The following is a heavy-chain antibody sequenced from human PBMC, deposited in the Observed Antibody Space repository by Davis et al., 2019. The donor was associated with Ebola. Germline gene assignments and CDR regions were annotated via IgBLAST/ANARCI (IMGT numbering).Heavy chain of an antibody. Sequence: SETLSLTCTVSGGSISSYYWSWIRQPPGKGLEWIGEIYHSGSTNYNPSLKSRVTISVDTSKNQFSLKLSSVTAADTAVYYCARDSSYYDILTGYWGGFDPWGQGTLVTVSS. D-gene: IGHD3-9*01. CDR2: IYHSGST. V-gene: IGHV4-59*12. CDR3: ARDSSYYDILTGYWGGFDP. J-gene: IGHJ5*02. CDR1: GGSISSYY.